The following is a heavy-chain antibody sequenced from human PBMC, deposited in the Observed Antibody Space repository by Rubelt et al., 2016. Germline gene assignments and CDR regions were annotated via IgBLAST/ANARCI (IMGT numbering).Heavy chain of an antibody. Sequence: QVQLVESGGGVVQPGRSLRLSCAASGFTFSSYGMHWVRQAPGKGLEWVAAIWYDGSNKYYADSVKGRFTSSRDNSKKTLYLQMNSLGVEDTAIYYCARAEELPRGVYYYYMDVWGKGTTVTVSS. D-gene: IGHD1-26*01. CDR1: GFTFSSYG. J-gene: IGHJ6*03. V-gene: IGHV3-33*01. CDR2: IWYDGSNK. CDR3: ARAEELPRGVYYYYMDV.